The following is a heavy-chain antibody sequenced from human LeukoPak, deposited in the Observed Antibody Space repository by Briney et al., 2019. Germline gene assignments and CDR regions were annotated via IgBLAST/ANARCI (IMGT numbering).Heavy chain of an antibody. CDR1: GFTFSRYA. D-gene: IGHD3-10*01. V-gene: IGHV3-23*01. CDR3: AKAYGSGSYTTTLDY. Sequence: PGGSLRLFCAASGFTFSRYAMSGLRQAPGEGLEWVSAFSGSGGGTYYAASVKGRFTISRDNSKNTLYLQMNSLRAEDTAVYYCAKAYGSGSYTTTLDYWGQGTLVTVSS. J-gene: IGHJ4*02. CDR2: FSGSGGGT.